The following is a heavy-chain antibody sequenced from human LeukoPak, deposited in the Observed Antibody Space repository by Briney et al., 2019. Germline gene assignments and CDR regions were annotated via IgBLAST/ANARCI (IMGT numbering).Heavy chain of an antibody. J-gene: IGHJ4*02. CDR3: ARSIPYGTTWYGRSDY. V-gene: IGHV3-7*03. CDR2: IKPDGTTK. Sequence: GGSLRLSCAASGFPFSSYSMTWVRQAPGKGLEWVANIKPDGTTKFYVDSVKGRFTISRDNALNSLYLQMNSLRSEDTAIYYCARSIPYGTTWYGRSDYWGQGTLVAVSS. D-gene: IGHD6-13*01. CDR1: GFPFSSYS.